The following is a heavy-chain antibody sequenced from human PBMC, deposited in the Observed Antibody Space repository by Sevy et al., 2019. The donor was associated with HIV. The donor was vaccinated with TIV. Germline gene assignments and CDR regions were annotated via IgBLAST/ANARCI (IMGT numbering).Heavy chain of an antibody. Sequence: GGSLRLSCAASGFTFGTFGMHWVRQAPGKGLEWVAVISYDGGSKYYGDSVKGRFIISRDNSKNTLYLQMSSLRPEDTAMYYCAKDFTGYSGMDVLGQGTTVTVSS. CDR1: GFTFGTFG. CDR2: ISYDGGSK. V-gene: IGHV3-30*18. CDR3: AKDFTGYSGMDV. D-gene: IGHD3-9*01. J-gene: IGHJ6*02.